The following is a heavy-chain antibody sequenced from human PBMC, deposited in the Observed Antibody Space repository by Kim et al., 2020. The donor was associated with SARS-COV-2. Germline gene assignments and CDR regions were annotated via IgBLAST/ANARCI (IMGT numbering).Heavy chain of an antibody. CDR3: ARQWYDSSGYLRVYGMDL. Sequence: GESLKISCKGSGYSFTSYWIGWVRQMPGKGLEWMGIIYPGDSDTRYSPSFQGQVTISADKSISTAYLQWSSLKASDTAMYYCARQWYDSSGYLRVYGMDLWGQGTTVTVSS. J-gene: IGHJ6*02. D-gene: IGHD3-22*01. CDR1: GYSFTSYW. CDR2: IYPGDSDT. V-gene: IGHV5-51*01.